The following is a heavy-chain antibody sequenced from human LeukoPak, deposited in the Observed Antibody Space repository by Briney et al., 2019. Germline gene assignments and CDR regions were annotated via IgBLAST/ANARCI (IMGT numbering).Heavy chain of an antibody. CDR1: GFTFSSYS. D-gene: IGHD3-10*02. CDR3: AELGITMIGGV. J-gene: IGHJ6*04. CDR2: ISGSSSYI. Sequence: GGSLRLSCEASGFTFSSYSMNWVRQAPGKGLEWVSSISGSSSYIYYADSIKGRFTVSRDNDKNSLYLQMNSLRAEDTAVYYCAELGITMIGGVWGKGTTVTISS. V-gene: IGHV3-21*01.